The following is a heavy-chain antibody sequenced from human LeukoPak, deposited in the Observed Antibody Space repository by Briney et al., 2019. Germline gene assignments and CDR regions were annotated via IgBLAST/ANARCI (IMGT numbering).Heavy chain of an antibody. D-gene: IGHD1-26*01. CDR1: GFTFSSFA. V-gene: IGHV3-23*01. Sequence: GGSLRLSCAASGFTFSSFAMSWVRQAPGKGLEWISGISGSGASTYYADSVKGRFTISRDDSRNTLYLQMNSLRGDDTAVYYCAKDVGKWESLHFFDYWGQGTLVTVSS. J-gene: IGHJ4*02. CDR2: ISGSGAST. CDR3: AKDVGKWESLHFFDY.